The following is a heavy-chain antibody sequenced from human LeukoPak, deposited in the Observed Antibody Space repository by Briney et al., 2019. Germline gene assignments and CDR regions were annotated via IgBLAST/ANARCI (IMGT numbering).Heavy chain of an antibody. CDR1: GFTFSTYW. Sequence: GGSLRLSCAASGFTFSTYWMHWVRQAPGKGLVWVSRINSDGSSTSYADSVKGRFTISRDNAKNTLYLQMNSLRAEDTAVYYCAKGGRYYYDSSFDYWGQGTLVTVSS. CDR3: AKGGRYYYDSSFDY. V-gene: IGHV3-74*01. CDR2: INSDGSST. J-gene: IGHJ4*02. D-gene: IGHD3-22*01.